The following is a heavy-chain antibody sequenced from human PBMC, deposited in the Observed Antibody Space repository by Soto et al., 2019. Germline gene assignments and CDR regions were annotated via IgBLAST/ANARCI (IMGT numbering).Heavy chain of an antibody. J-gene: IGHJ6*03. Sequence: GASVKVSCKASGGTFSSYTISWVRPAPGQGLEWMGRIIPILGIANYAQKFQGRVTITADKSTSTAYMELSSLRSEDTAVYYCARDSWADYGYYNYYPDLMAFWAKGTTVPVS. D-gene: IGHD4-17*01. V-gene: IGHV1-69*04. CDR2: IIPILGIA. CDR3: ARDSWADYGYYNYYPDLMAF. CDR1: GGTFSSYT.